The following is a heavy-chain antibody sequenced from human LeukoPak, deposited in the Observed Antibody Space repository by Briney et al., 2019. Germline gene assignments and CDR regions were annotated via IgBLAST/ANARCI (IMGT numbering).Heavy chain of an antibody. Sequence: SETLSLTCTVSGGATSSSNYYWAWIRQPPGKGLEWMGSIFYSVTTNYNSSLKSRVTISIDTSKNQFSLKLSSVTAADTAVYYCARLSNYGGHSGDGYWGQGTLVIVS. D-gene: IGHD4-23*01. CDR1: GGATSSSNYY. V-gene: IGHV4-39*01. J-gene: IGHJ4*02. CDR3: ARLSNYGGHSGDGY. CDR2: IFYSVTT.